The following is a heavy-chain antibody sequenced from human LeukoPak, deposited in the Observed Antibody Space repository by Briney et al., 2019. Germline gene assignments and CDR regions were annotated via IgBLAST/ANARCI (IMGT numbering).Heavy chain of an antibody. CDR3: ARDTGDTMIVVAKRAFDI. J-gene: IGHJ3*02. CDR2: IPYDGSNK. CDR1: GFTFSSYA. V-gene: IGHV3-30*04. D-gene: IGHD3-22*01. Sequence: GRTLRLSCAASGFTFSSYAMHCVRQDPGKGLEWVALIPYDGSNKYYADSVKGRFTVSRDNAKNSLYLQMNSLRAEDTAVYYCARDTGDTMIVVAKRAFDIWGQGTMVTVSS.